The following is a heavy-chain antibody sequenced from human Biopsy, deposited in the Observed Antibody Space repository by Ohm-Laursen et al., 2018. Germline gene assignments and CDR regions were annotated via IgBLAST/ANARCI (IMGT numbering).Heavy chain of an antibody. Sequence: GSLRLSCAASGFPFSDYYMRWIRQAPGKGLDWVSYISDGGTTIYYADSVKGRFTISRDNAKNSLYLQMNSLRAADTAIYYCATELLPPGVGGPWLDSWGQGTPVTVSS. CDR3: ATELLPPGVGGPWLDS. CDR2: ISDGGTTI. J-gene: IGHJ5*01. V-gene: IGHV3-11*04. D-gene: IGHD3-16*01. CDR1: GFPFSDYY.